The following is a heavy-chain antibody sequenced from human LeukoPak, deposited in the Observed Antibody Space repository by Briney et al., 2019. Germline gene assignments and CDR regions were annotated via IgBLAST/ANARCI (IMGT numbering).Heavy chain of an antibody. CDR3: VKVRGRARVGYFDY. D-gene: IGHD1-26*01. CDR1: GFTFSSSW. J-gene: IGHJ4*02. Sequence: PGGSLRLSCAASGFTFSSSWIHWVRPAPGKGLVWGSRINKDGSVTDYAESVKGRFSISRDNAKNTLYLQMNSLRVEDTAIYYCVKVRGRARVGYFDYWGQGTLVTVSS. CDR2: INKDGSVT. V-gene: IGHV3-74*01.